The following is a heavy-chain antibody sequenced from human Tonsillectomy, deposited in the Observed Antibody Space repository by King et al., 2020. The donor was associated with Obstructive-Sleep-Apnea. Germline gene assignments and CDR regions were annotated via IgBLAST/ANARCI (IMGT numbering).Heavy chain of an antibody. V-gene: IGHV1-69*18. CDR1: GGTFSSYA. Sequence: QLVQSGAEVKKPGSSVKVSCKASGGTFSSYAISWVRQAPGQGLEWMGMIIPIFGPANYAQKFQGRVTITADESTSTAVMELSSLRSDDTALYYCASTSTDYYCNGTSCSAFFAYWGQGTLVTVSS. J-gene: IGHJ4*02. CDR3: ASTSTDYYCNGTSCSAFFAY. D-gene: IGHD2/OR15-2a*01. CDR2: IIPIFGPA.